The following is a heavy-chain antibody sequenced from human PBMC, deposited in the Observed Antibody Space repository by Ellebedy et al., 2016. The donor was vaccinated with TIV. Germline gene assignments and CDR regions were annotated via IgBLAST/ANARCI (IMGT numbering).Heavy chain of an antibody. D-gene: IGHD3-22*01. CDR1: GFAFRRYG. J-gene: IGHJ3*01. V-gene: IGHV3-21*01. CDR3: AVVGADAFEV. Sequence: GGSLRLXXAASGFAFRRYGVNWLRQTAEKGLQWVASISGSGDNKYYADSVEGRFKISRDNAGNFVFLQMNSLTLEDTAVYYCAVVGADAFEVWGRGTVVTVS. CDR2: ISGSGDNK.